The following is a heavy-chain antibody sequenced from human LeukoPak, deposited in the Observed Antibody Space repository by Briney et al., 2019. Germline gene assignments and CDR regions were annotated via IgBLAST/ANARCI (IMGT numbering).Heavy chain of an antibody. CDR2: IIPIFGTA. Sequence: SVTLYCKASGGTFSSYAISWVRQAPGQGLEWMGRIIPIFGTANYAQKFQGRVTITADKSTSTAYMELSSLRSEDTAVYYCARGSVVRGVIITSGFDYWGQGTLVSVSS. J-gene: IGHJ4*02. CDR1: GGTFSSYA. V-gene: IGHV1-69*06. CDR3: ARGSVVRGVIITSGFDY. D-gene: IGHD3-10*01.